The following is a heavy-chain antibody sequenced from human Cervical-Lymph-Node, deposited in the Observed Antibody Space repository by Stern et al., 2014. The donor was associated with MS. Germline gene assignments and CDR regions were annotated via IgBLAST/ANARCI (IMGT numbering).Heavy chain of an antibody. Sequence: MQLVESGGGLVKPGGSLRLSCAASGFSFSDYYMSWIRQAPGKGLEWGTYISGSTSYTKYADSVKGRFTISRDNTKNSLYLQMNSLSAEDTAVYYCARGYSSGWYAGSDYWGQGSLVTVSS. D-gene: IGHD6-19*01. CDR3: ARGYSSGWYAGSDY. V-gene: IGHV3-11*06. CDR1: GFSFSDYY. J-gene: IGHJ4*02. CDR2: ISGSTSYT.